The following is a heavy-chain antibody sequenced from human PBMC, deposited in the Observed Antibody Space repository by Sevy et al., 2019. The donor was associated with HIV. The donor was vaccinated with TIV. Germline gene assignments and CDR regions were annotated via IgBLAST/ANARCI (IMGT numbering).Heavy chain of an antibody. CDR2: ISYDGSNK. V-gene: IGHV3-30-3*01. J-gene: IGHJ6*02. CDR3: AKDLTQHYYYYYGMDV. CDR1: GFTFSSYA. Sequence: GGSLRLSCAASGFTFSSYAMHWVRQAPGKGLEWVAVISYDGSNKYYADSVKGRFTISRDNSKNTLYLQMNSLRAEDTAVYYCAKDLTQHYYYYYGMDVWGQGTTVTVSS. D-gene: IGHD3-16*01.